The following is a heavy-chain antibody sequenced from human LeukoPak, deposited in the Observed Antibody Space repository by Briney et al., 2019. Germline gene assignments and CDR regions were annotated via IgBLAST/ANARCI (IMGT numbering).Heavy chain of an antibody. CDR1: GFIFSTYA. D-gene: IGHD6-13*01. J-gene: IGHJ4*02. CDR2: ISGSGGST. CDR3: ARVIRAAPGKGYFDY. V-gene: IGHV3-23*01. Sequence: GGSLRLSCATSGFIFSTYALSWVRQAPGKGLEWASSISGSGGSTYHADSVKGRFAISRDSSKNTLYLQMNSLRAEDTAIYYCARVIRAAPGKGYFDYWGQGTLVTVSS.